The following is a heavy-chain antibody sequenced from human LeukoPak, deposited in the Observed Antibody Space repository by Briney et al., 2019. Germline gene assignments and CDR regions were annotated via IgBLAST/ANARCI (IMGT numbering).Heavy chain of an antibody. CDR2: IYYSGNT. CDR1: GDSITATSYY. D-gene: IGHD5-12*01. V-gene: IGHV4-39*02. Sequence: SEALSLTCSVSGDSITATSYYWAWIRQPPGKGLEWIGSIYYSGNTNYDPSLQSRVTISVDTSKNQFSLSLSSVTAADTAVYYCARDRRSNTTPGYSGDGSDYWGQGTLVTVSS. CDR3: ARDRRSNTTPGYSGDGSDY. J-gene: IGHJ4*02.